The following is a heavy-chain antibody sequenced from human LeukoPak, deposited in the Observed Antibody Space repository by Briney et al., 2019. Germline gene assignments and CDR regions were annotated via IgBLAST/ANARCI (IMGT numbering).Heavy chain of an antibody. CDR2: IDHSGST. CDR3: ARVAQSSTSCFDY. Sequence: AGTLSLTCAVSGGSISSSNWWSWVRPPPGKGREGIGEIDHSGSTNYNPSLKSRFTISVDKSKNQFYLKLSSVTAADPAVYYCARVAQSSTSCFDYWGQGTLVTVSS. CDR1: GGSISSSNW. J-gene: IGHJ4*02. V-gene: IGHV4-4*02. D-gene: IGHD2-2*01.